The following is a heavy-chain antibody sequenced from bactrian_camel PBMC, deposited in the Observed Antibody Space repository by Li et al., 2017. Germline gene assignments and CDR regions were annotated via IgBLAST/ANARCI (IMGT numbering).Heavy chain of an antibody. CDR3: AAGMYAWAESVSLCPLNVGH. CDR2: IEGDGSGTT. Sequence: VESGGGSVQAGGSLRLSCVSSGYTHSSHCMAWFRQAPGNMREGIARIEGDGSGTTTYADSVRGRFTISYDPDAKTLSLQMDCLKPDDSGVYYCAAGMYAWAESVSLCPLNVGHWGQGTQVTVS. J-gene: IGHJ4*01. CDR1: GYTHSSHC. V-gene: IGHV3S26*01. D-gene: IGHD1*01.